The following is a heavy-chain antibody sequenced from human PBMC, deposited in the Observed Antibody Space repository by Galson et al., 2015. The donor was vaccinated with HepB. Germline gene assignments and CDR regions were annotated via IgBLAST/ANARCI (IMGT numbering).Heavy chain of an antibody. CDR1: GYTFTSYY. V-gene: IGHV1-46*01. D-gene: IGHD2-2*01. Sequence: SCKASGYTFTSYYIHWVRQAPGQGLEWMGIINPSGGSTSYAQKFQGGVTMTRDTSTSTVYMELSSLRSEDTAVYYCARGGVVPAANIALWGQGTLVTVSP. CDR2: INPSGGST. J-gene: IGHJ4*02. CDR3: ARGGVVPAANIAL.